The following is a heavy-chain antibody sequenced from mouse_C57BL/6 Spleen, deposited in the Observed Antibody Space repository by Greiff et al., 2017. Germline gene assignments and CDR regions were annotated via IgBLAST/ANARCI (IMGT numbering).Heavy chain of an antibody. CDR3: AREAMDY. V-gene: IGHV5-17*01. CDR2: ISSGSSTI. CDR1: GFTFSDYG. Sequence: EVQGVESGGGLVKPGGSLKLSCAASGFTFSDYGMHWVRQAPEQGLEWVAYISSGSSTIYYAATVKGRFTISGDNAKNTLFLQMTSLRSEDTAVYYCAREAMDYWGQGTSVTVSS. J-gene: IGHJ4*01.